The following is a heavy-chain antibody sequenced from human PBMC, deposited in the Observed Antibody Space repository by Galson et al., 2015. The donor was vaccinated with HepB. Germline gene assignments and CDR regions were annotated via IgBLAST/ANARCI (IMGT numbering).Heavy chain of an antibody. CDR1: GFSFSSYG. Sequence: SLRLSCAASGFSFSSYGMHWVRQAPGKGLEWVALISYDGSSKYYADSVKGRFTVSRDNSKNTLYLQMNSLRAEDTAVYHCAKIGAPVSSVAIWNYHYYMDVWGKGTTVTVSS. D-gene: IGHD2-21*01. CDR3: AKIGAPVSSVAIWNYHYYMDV. CDR2: ISYDGSSK. J-gene: IGHJ6*03. V-gene: IGHV3-30*18.